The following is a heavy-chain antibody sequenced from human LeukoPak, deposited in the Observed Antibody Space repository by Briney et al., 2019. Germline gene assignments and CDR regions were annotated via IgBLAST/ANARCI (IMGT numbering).Heavy chain of an antibody. Sequence: GGSLRLSCAASGFTFSSYWMSWVRQAPGKGLEWVANIKQDGSEKYYVDSVKGRFTISRDNAKNSLYLQMNSLRAEDTAVYYCARGEWLDPLYYYYMDVWGKGATVTVSS. D-gene: IGHD6-19*01. CDR1: GFTFSSYW. CDR2: IKQDGSEK. V-gene: IGHV3-7*01. J-gene: IGHJ6*03. CDR3: ARGEWLDPLYYYYMDV.